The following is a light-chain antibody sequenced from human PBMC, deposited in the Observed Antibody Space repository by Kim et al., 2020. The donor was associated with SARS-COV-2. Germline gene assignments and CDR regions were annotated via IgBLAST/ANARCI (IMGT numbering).Light chain of an antibody. J-gene: IGLJ3*02. CDR1: SSNIGSNI. CDR2: SNN. CDR3: AAWDDSLNGWV. Sequence: ELTQPPSASGTPGQRVTISCSGSSSNIGSNIVNWYQQLPGTAPKLLIYSNNKRPSGVPDRVSGSKSGTSASLAISGLQSEDEADYYCAAWDDSLNGWVFGGGTQLTVL. V-gene: IGLV1-44*01.